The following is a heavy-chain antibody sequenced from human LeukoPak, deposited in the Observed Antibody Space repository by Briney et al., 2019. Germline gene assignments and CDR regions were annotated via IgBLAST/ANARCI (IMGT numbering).Heavy chain of an antibody. CDR2: IYYSGST. V-gene: IGHV4-30-4*08. CDR1: GGSISSGNYY. CDR3: ARGPKNSGSSFDP. D-gene: IGHD1-7*01. J-gene: IGHJ5*02. Sequence: SETLSLTCSVPGGSISSGNYYWTWIRQPPEKGLEWIGYIYYSGSTYYNPSLKSRINISVDTSKNQFSLKLSSVTAADTAVYYCARGPKNSGSSFDPWGQGTLVTVSS.